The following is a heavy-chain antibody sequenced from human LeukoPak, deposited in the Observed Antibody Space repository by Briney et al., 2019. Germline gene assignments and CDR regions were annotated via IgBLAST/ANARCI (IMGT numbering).Heavy chain of an antibody. D-gene: IGHD3-22*01. CDR3: ARDSEVVITDAFDI. Sequence: GASVKVSCKASGGTFSSYAISWVRQAPGQGLEWMGRIIPILGIANYAQKFQGRVTITADKSTSTAYMELSSLRSEDTAVYYCARDSEVVITDAFDIWGQGTMVTVSS. CDR2: IIPILGIA. CDR1: GGTFSSYA. J-gene: IGHJ3*02. V-gene: IGHV1-69*04.